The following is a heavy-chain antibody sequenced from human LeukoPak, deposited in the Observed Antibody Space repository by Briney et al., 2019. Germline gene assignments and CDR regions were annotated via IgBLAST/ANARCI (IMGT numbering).Heavy chain of an antibody. V-gene: IGHV5-51*01. Sequence: GESLKISCEASGYAFTSYSIGWVRQLPGKGLEWMGIIYPHDSETRYSPSFQGQVIISADRSINTAYLQWSSLKASDTTMYYCARSFVAGVGWYYGMDVWGQGTTVTVSS. CDR2: IYPHDSET. CDR1: GYAFTSYS. J-gene: IGHJ6*02. CDR3: ARSFVAGVGWYYGMDV. D-gene: IGHD6-19*01.